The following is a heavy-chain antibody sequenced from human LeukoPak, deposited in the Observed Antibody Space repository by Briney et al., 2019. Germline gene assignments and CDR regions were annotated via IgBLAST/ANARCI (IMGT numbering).Heavy chain of an antibody. CDR1: GGSISGTNYY. D-gene: IGHD1-26*01. Sequence: SETLSLTCSVSGGSISGTNYYWAWIRQPPEKGLEWIGTIYYSGSTYYNVSLKSRVTISVDTSKNQFSLNLRSVTAADTAVYYCARPRSPGDFDYWGQGTLVTVSS. J-gene: IGHJ4*02. CDR3: ARPRSPGDFDY. CDR2: IYYSGST. V-gene: IGHV4-39*07.